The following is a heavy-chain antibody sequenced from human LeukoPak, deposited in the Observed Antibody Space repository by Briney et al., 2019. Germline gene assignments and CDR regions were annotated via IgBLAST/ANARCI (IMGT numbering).Heavy chain of an antibody. V-gene: IGHV3-23*01. CDR1: GFTFSSYA. CDR2: ISGSGGST. CDR3: AKDLQLWLALGCYYYYGMDV. D-gene: IGHD5-18*01. Sequence: PGGSLRLSCAASGFTFSSYAMSWVRQAPGKGLEWVSAISGSGGSTYYADSVKGRFTISRDNSKNTLYLQMNSLRAEDTAVYYCAKDLQLWLALGCYYYYGMDVWGQGTTVTVSS. J-gene: IGHJ6*02.